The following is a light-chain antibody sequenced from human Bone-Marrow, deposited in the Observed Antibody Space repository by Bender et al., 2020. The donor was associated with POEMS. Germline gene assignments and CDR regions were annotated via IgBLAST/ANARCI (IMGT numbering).Light chain of an antibody. J-gene: IGLJ3*02. CDR3: SSYTTSGAV. Sequence: QSALTQPASVSGSPGQSITISCTGTSSDVGGYNYVSWYQQHPGKAPKLMIYEVSNRPSGVSNRFSGSKSGNTASLTISGLQAEDEAEYYCSSYTTSGAVFGGGTKLTVL. CDR1: SSDVGGYNY. CDR2: EVS. V-gene: IGLV2-14*01.